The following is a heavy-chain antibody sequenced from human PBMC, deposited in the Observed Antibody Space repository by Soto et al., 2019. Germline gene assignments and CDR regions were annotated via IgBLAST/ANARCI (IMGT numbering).Heavy chain of an antibody. CDR3: AKPAGFRIAAASFDY. D-gene: IGHD6-13*01. CDR1: GFTFSSYA. J-gene: IGHJ4*02. V-gene: IGHV3-23*01. Sequence: GGSLRLSCAASGFTFSSYAMSWVRQAPGKGLEWVSAISGSGGSTYYAETVKGRFTISRDNSKNTLYLQMNSLRAEDTAVYYCAKPAGFRIAAASFDYWGQGTLVTVSS. CDR2: ISGSGGST.